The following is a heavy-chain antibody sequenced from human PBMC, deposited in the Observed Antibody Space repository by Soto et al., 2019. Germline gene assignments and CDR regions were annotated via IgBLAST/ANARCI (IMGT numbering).Heavy chain of an antibody. V-gene: IGHV4-34*01. D-gene: IGHD6-25*01. CDR1: CGSFSGYY. CDR3: ARDLNREQRGFDC. Sequence: SETLSLTCAVYCGSFSGYYWSWIRQPPGKGLEWIGEINHSGSTNYNPSLKSRVTISIDTSKNQFSLKLTSLTAADTAVYYCARDLNREQRGFDCWGLGAQVTVSS. J-gene: IGHJ4*02. CDR2: INHSGST.